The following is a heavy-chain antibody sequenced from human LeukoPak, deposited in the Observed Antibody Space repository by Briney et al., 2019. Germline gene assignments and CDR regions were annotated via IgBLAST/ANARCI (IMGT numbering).Heavy chain of an antibody. CDR1: GFTFYSLM. Sequence: GGSLTHIRSASGFTFYSLMKDRVPPAPGEGVEGGESISSSSSYIYYADSAKGRFTISRDNPKNSPYLQMNSLRAEDTAVYYCARGDCSGGSCYQPWGQGTLVTV. CDR2: ISSSSSYI. J-gene: IGHJ4*02. CDR3: ARGDCSGGSCYQP. V-gene: IGHV3-21*01. D-gene: IGHD2-15*01.